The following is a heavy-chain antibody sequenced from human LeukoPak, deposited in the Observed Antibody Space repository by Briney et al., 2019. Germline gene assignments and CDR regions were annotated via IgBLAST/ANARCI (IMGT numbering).Heavy chain of an antibody. CDR1: GGSISSTTYY. J-gene: IGHJ6*02. CDR3: AGDTIFGVPAYYYYGVDV. Sequence: SETLSLTCTVSGGSISSTTYYWGWIRQPPGKGLEWIGSIYYSGNTYYNPSLKSRVTISVDTSKNQFYLNLNSVTAADTAVYYCAGDTIFGVPAYYYYGVDVWGQGTTVTVSS. CDR2: IYYSGNT. V-gene: IGHV4-39*01. D-gene: IGHD3-3*01.